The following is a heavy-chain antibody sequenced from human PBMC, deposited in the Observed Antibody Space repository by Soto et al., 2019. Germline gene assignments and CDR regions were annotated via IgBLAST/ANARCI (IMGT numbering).Heavy chain of an antibody. CDR1: GYTFTTYA. J-gene: IGHJ4*02. V-gene: IGHV1-18*01. Sequence: QVQLVQSGAELKKPGASVKVYCKASGYTFTTYAISWVRQAPGQGLEWMGWISAYNGNTKYAQNLQGRVTMTTDTSTSTAYMKLRSMRYDDTAVYYFTRDGPPFDYWGQGTLVTVSS. CDR3: TRDGPPFDY. CDR2: ISAYNGNT.